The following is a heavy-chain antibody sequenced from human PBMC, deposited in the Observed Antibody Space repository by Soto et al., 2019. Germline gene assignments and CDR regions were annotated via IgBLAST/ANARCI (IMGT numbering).Heavy chain of an antibody. D-gene: IGHD4-17*01. J-gene: IGHJ6*02. V-gene: IGHV1-69*13. CDR1: GGTFSSYA. CDR3: ARDDYGCNSVTTNYYYYGMDV. Sequence: SVKVSCKASGGTFSSYAISWVRQAPGQGLEWMGGIIPIFGTANYAQKFQGRVTITADESTSTAYMELSSLRSEDTAVYYCARDDYGCNSVTTNYYYYGMDVWGQGTTVTVSS. CDR2: IIPIFGTA.